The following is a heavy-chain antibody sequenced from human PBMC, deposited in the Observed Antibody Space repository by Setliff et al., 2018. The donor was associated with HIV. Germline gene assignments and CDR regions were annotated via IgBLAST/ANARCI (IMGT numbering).Heavy chain of an antibody. V-gene: IGHV3-23*01. CDR1: GFTFSSYG. D-gene: IGHD3-22*01. CDR3: VRGSGYYYFDN. CDR2: ISGRDGRT. J-gene: IGHJ4*02. Sequence: GGSLRLSCAAFGFTFSSYGMSWVRQAPGKGLEWVSTISGRDGRTYYADSVKGRFTISRDNSKNMLYLQMNSLRADDTAVYYCVRGSGYYYFDNWGQGALVTVSS.